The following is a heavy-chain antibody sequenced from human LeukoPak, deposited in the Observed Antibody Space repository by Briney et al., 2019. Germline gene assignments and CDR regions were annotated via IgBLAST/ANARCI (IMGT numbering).Heavy chain of an antibody. D-gene: IGHD2-2*02. CDR1: GYSFTSYW. Sequence: GESLKISCKGSGYSFTSYWIGWVRQMPGKGLEWMGIIYPGDSDTRYSPSFQGQVTISADKSISTAYLQWSSLKASDTATYYCARLDCSSTSCYRDYYYGMDVWGQGATVTVSS. V-gene: IGHV5-51*01. CDR3: ARLDCSSTSCYRDYYYGMDV. CDR2: IYPGDSDT. J-gene: IGHJ6*02.